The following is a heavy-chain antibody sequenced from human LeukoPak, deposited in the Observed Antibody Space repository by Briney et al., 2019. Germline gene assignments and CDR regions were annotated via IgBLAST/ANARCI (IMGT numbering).Heavy chain of an antibody. CDR2: IYSDNT. Sequence: PGGSLRLSCAASGFTFSSYDMNWLRQAPGKGLEWVSCIYSDNTHYSDSLQGRFTISRDNSKNTLYLQLNSLRAEDTAVYYCARRAGAYSPPYDYWGQGTLVTVSS. V-gene: IGHV3-53*01. CDR3: ARRAGAYSPPYDY. CDR1: GFTFSSYD. J-gene: IGHJ4*02. D-gene: IGHD4/OR15-4a*01.